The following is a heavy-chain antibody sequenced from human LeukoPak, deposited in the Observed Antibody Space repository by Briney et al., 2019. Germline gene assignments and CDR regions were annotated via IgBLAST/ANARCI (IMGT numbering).Heavy chain of an antibody. Sequence: GGSLRLSCAASGLTFSNYAMNWVRQAPGKGLEWVSGISSSGGSTYYADSVKGRFTISRDNSKDTLYLQMNSLRAADTAVYYCAKVTIAAESVFDYWGQGTLVTVSS. V-gene: IGHV3-23*01. CDR2: ISSSGGST. D-gene: IGHD6-6*01. CDR3: AKVTIAAESVFDY. CDR1: GLTFSNYA. J-gene: IGHJ4*02.